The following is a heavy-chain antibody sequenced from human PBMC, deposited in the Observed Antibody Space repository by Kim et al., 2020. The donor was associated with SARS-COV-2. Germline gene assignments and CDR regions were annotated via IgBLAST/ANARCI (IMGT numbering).Heavy chain of an antibody. CDR1: GFTFSSFA. CDR2: ISSSGNVM. J-gene: IGHJ5*02. CDR3: ARYNNEYSFGP. Sequence: GGSLRLSCAASGFTFSSFAMYWVRQAPGKGLEWISFISSSGNVMHYAGSVRGRFAISRDDAKDSVYLQMNSLRDEDTALYYCARYNNEYSFGPWGQGTFVTVSA. V-gene: IGHV3-48*02. D-gene: IGHD1-20*01.